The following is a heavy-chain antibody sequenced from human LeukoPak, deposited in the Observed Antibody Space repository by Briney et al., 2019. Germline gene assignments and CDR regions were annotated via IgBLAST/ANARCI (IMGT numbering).Heavy chain of an antibody. D-gene: IGHD5-18*01. V-gene: IGHV3-23*01. CDR2: IGPDDAT. CDR1: GFSLSGNA. J-gene: IGHJ3*02. CDR3: AKGNLQLGQDACDI. Sequence: GGSLRLSCAASGFSLSGNAVSWVRQAPGKRPEWVAGIGPDDATFYPASVRGRFTISRDTSQNTMYLQMNSPRAEDTALYYCAKGNLQLGQDACDIWGQGTMVTVPS.